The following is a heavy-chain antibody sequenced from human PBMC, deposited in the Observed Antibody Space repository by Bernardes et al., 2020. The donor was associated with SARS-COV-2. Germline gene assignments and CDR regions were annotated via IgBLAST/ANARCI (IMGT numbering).Heavy chain of an antibody. J-gene: IGHJ6*02. D-gene: IGHD3-9*01. Sequence: SPRLRCSASGFTFSSYGMHWVRQAPGKGLEWVAVIWYDGSNKYYADSVKGRFTISRDNSKNTLYLQMNSLRAEDTAVYYCAREDDILTGYYVDFYGMDVWGQGTTVTVSS. CDR3: AREDDILTGYYVDFYGMDV. CDR1: GFTFSSYG. CDR2: IWYDGSNK. V-gene: IGHV3-33*01.